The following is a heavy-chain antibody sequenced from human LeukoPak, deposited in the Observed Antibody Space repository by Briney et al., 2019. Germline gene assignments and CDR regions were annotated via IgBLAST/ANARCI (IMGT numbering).Heavy chain of an antibody. D-gene: IGHD3-22*01. J-gene: IGHJ4*02. CDR2: IYYSGST. Sequence: SSETLSLTCTVSGGSISSYYWSWIRQPPGKGLEWIGYIYYSGSTNYNPSLKSRVTISVDTSKNQFSLKLSSVTAADTAVYYCARSSIYYDSSGCIFDYWGQGTLVTVSS. CDR3: ARSSIYYDSSGCIFDY. CDR1: GGSISSYY. V-gene: IGHV4-59*08.